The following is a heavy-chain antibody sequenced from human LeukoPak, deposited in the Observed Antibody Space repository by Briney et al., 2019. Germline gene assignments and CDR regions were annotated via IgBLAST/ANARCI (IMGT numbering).Heavy chain of an antibody. CDR2: ISTSSTYT. D-gene: IGHD6-25*01. J-gene: IGHJ6*03. CDR1: GFTFKNYH. CDR3: ARDASGFYLYYYMDV. Sequence: GGSLRLSCAASGFTFKNYHMNWVRQVPGKGLEWVSSISTSSTYTFYADSVKGRFTISRDNRKNSLYLQMSSLTAEDTAVYYCARDASGFYLYYYMDVWGKGTTVTVSS. V-gene: IGHV3-21*01.